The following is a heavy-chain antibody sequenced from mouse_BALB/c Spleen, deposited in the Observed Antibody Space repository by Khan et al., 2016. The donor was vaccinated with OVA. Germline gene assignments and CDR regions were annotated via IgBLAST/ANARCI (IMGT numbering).Heavy chain of an antibody. Sequence: EVELVESGGGLVKPGGSLKLSCAASGFTFSDYYMYWVRQTPEKRLEWVATISDGGSYTYYTDSVKGRFTISRDDAKNNLYLQMSSLKSEDTAMYYCARGYYGDPFAYWGQGTLVTVSA. V-gene: IGHV5-4*02. CDR3: ARGYYGDPFAY. J-gene: IGHJ3*01. D-gene: IGHD2-13*01. CDR1: GFTFSDYY. CDR2: ISDGGSYT.